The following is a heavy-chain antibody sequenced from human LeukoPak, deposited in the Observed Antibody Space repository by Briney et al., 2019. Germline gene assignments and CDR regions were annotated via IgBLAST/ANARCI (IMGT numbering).Heavy chain of an antibody. V-gene: IGHV3-48*03. Sequence: GGSLRLSCAASGFTFSSYEMNWVRQAPGKGLEWVSYISSSGSTIYYADSVKGRFTISRDNAKNSLYLQMNSLRAEDTAVYYCARDHSGSSGSYYTGNWFDPWGQGTLVTVSS. D-gene: IGHD3-10*01. CDR2: ISSSGSTI. J-gene: IGHJ5*02. CDR1: GFTFSSYE. CDR3: ARDHSGSSGSYYTGNWFDP.